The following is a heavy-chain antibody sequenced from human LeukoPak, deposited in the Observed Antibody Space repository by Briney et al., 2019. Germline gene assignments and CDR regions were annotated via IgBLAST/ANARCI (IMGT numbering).Heavy chain of an antibody. CDR2: INPNSGGT. Sequence: PSVKVSCKPSGYTFTGYYMHWVRHTPEQGLEWMGWINPNSGGTNYAQKCQGRVTMTRDTSISTAYMELSRLRSDDTAVYYCARAAGSAPDYWGQGTLVTVSS. CDR1: GYTFTGYY. V-gene: IGHV1-2*02. CDR3: ARAAGSAPDY. J-gene: IGHJ4*02.